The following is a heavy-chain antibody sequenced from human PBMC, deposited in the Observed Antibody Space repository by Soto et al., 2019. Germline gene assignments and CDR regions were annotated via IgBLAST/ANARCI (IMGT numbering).Heavy chain of an antibody. CDR3: ARGTSAAGMENYYYYYGMDV. Sequence: ASVKVSCKASGYTFTSYDINWVRQATGQGLEWMGWMNPNSGNTGYAQKFQGRVTMTRNTSISTAYMELSSLRSEDTAVYYCARGTSAAGMENYYYYYGMDVWGQGTTVTVSS. V-gene: IGHV1-8*01. CDR2: MNPNSGNT. J-gene: IGHJ6*02. D-gene: IGHD6-25*01. CDR1: GYTFTSYD.